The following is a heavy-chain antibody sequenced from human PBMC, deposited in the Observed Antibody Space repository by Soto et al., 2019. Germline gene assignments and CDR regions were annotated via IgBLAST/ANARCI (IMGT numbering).Heavy chain of an antibody. D-gene: IGHD3-22*01. J-gene: IGHJ4*02. CDR1: GITVSSYY. Sequence: GGSLRLSCAVSGITVSSYYMSWVRQAAGKGLEWVSVIYAGTITYYADSVKGRFTIYRDNSKNTLNLEMNSLRVEDTAVYYCARIPYDNSGTIFDYWGQGTLVTVST. CDR3: ARIPYDNSGTIFDY. V-gene: IGHV3-53*01. CDR2: IYAGTIT.